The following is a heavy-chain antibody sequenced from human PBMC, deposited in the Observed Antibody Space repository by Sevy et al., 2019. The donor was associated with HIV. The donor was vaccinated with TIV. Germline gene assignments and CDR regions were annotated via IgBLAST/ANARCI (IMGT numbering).Heavy chain of an antibody. CDR3: AKFYGDYLHFDY. D-gene: IGHD4-17*01. V-gene: IGHV3-23*01. J-gene: IGHJ4*02. CDR1: GFTFSSYA. Sequence: GGSLRFSCAASGFTFSSYAMSWVRQAPGKGLEWVSAISGSGGSTYYADSVKGRFTISRDNSKNTLYLQMNSLRAEDTAVYYCAKFYGDYLHFDYWGQGTLVTVSS. CDR2: ISGSGGST.